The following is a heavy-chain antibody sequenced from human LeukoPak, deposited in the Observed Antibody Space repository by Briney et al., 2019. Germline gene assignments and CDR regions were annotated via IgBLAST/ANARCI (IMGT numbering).Heavy chain of an antibody. D-gene: IGHD3-10*01. CDR2: ISSTGSTI. Sequence: GNSLRLSCATSGFTFSNYGMHWVRQAPGKGLEWVSYISSTGSTIYYADSVEGRFTISRDNAKNSLYLQMNSLRDEDTAVYYCARDWVRYYGSGSCFDYWGQGTLVTVSS. V-gene: IGHV3-48*02. CDR1: GFTFSNYG. CDR3: ARDWVRYYGSGSCFDY. J-gene: IGHJ4*02.